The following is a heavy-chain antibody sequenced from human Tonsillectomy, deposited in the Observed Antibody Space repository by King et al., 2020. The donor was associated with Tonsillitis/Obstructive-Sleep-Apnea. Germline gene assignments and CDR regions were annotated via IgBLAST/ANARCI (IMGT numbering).Heavy chain of an antibody. Sequence: PLQESGPGLVKPSENLSLTCTVSGGSITSSSYYWDWVRQPPGKGQEWIGGIYYTGRTYYNPSLKSRVTMSVDTSKNQFSLKLSSVTAADTAVYYCVRQGGSGWYYFDYWGQGTLVTVSS. CDR1: GGSITSSSYY. V-gene: IGHV4-39*01. D-gene: IGHD6-19*01. CDR3: VRQGGSGWYYFDY. J-gene: IGHJ4*02. CDR2: IYYTGRT.